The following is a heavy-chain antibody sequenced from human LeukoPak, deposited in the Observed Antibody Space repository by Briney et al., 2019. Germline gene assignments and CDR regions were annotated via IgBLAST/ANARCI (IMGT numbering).Heavy chain of an antibody. Sequence: GGSLRLSCAASGFTFSSYAMSWVRQAPGKGLEWVSAISGSGGSTDYADSVKGRFTISRDNAKNSLYLQMNSLRAEDTAVYYCARFGGIAAAGTNWVVGYWGQGTLVTVSS. D-gene: IGHD6-13*01. CDR1: GFTFSSYA. J-gene: IGHJ4*02. CDR3: ARFGGIAAAGTNWVVGY. CDR2: ISGSGGST. V-gene: IGHV3-23*01.